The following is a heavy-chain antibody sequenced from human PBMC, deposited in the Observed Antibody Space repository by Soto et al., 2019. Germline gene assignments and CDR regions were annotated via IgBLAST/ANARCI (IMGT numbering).Heavy chain of an antibody. J-gene: IGHJ5*02. CDR1: GDSIRSYY. D-gene: IGHD5-18*01. Sequence: SETLSLTCTVSGDSIRSYYWSWIRQPPGKGLEWIGYIYYRGTTNYNPSLQGRVTMSIDTSKNQFSLMLTSVTAADTAVYFCTRVATAVPSWGRGVLVTVSS. V-gene: IGHV4-59*12. CDR3: TRVATAVPS. CDR2: IYYRGTT.